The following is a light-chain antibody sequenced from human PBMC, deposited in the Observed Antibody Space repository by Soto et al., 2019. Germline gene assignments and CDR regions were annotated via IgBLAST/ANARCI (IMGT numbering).Light chain of an antibody. J-gene: IGLJ1*01. Sequence: QSALTQPASVSGSPGQSITISCTGTSSDIGGYPYVSWHQQHPGKAPKLMIYEVRYRPSGVSNRFSGSKSGITASLTISGRQAEDEADYYCSSYTTSSTQVFGTGTKVTVL. CDR2: EVR. V-gene: IGLV2-14*01. CDR3: SSYTTSSTQV. CDR1: SSDIGGYPY.